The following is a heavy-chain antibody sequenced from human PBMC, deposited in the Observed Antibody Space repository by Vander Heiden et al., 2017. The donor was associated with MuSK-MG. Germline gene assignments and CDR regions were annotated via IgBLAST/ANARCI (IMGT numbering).Heavy chain of an antibody. CDR2: ASHGSSNI. D-gene: IGHD3-22*01. V-gene: IGHV3-48*01. CDR1: GFTFSSYS. CDR3: ARGRSSGLARPSDY. Sequence: EVQLVESGGGLVQPGGSLRLCCAAAGFTFSSYSMHWVRQAPGKGPAWVSYASHGSSNIYYADSVKGRFTISRDNAKNSLCLQMNSRRAEDTAVYYCARGRSSGLARPSDYWGQGTLVTVSS. J-gene: IGHJ4*02.